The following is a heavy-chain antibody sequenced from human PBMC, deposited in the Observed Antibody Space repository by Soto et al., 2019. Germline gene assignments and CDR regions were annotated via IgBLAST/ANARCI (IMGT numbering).Heavy chain of an antibody. J-gene: IGHJ4*02. CDR1: GYSFTSYW. CDR2: IYPGDSDT. D-gene: IGHD3-22*01. Sequence: GESLKISCKGSGYSFTSYWIGWVRQMPGKGLEWMGIIYPGDSDTRYSPSFQGHVTISADKSISTAYLQWSSLKASDTAMYYCARQIYDSDTGPNFQYYFDSWGQGTPVTGSS. CDR3: ARQIYDSDTGPNFQYYFDS. V-gene: IGHV5-51*01.